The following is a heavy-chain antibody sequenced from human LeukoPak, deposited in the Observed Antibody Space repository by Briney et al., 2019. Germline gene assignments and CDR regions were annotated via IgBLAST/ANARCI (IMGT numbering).Heavy chain of an antibody. Sequence: ASVKVSCKASGYTFTNYYMHWVRQAPGQGLEWMGVIDPSGGDTCYAQKFQGRVTMTRDTSTSTVYMELSSLRSEDTAVYYCARQIIAAAGYFDYWGQGALVTVSS. V-gene: IGHV1-46*01. D-gene: IGHD6-13*01. J-gene: IGHJ4*02. CDR1: GYTFTNYY. CDR2: IDPSGGDT. CDR3: ARQIIAAAGYFDY.